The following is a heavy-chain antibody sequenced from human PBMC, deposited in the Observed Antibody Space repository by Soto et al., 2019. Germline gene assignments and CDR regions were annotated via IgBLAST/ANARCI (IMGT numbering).Heavy chain of an antibody. CDR3: ADPGSTELDV. CDR2: ISYDGSKK. CDR1: GFSFSSYG. J-gene: IGHJ6*02. V-gene: IGHV3-30*03. D-gene: IGHD3-10*01. Sequence: SGGSLRLSCAASGFSFSSYGMHWVRQAPGKGLEWVAVISYDGSKKYYAASVKGRFTISRDNSKNMLYLQMNSLRAEDTGVYYCADPGSTELDVWGQGTTVTVSS.